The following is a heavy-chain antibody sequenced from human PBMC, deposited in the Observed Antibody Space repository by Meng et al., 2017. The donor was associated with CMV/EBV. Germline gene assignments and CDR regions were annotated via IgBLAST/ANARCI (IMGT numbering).Heavy chain of an antibody. CDR1: GFTVSSNS. CDR2: IYSGVST. CDR3: ARGVDTAPLGMDI. J-gene: IGHJ6*02. V-gene: IGHV3-53*01. Sequence: GGSLRLSCAASGFTVSSNSVNWVGQAPGKGLEWVSVIYSGVSTYSADSVRGRFTISRDNSRNTVYLQMNSLRAEDTAVFYCARGVDTAPLGMDIWGQGTTVTVSS. D-gene: IGHD5-18*01.